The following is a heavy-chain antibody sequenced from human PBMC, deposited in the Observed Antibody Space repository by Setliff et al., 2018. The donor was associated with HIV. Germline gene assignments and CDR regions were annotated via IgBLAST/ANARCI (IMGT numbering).Heavy chain of an antibody. CDR3: VRLTADRTNYYYYMDV. Sequence: ASVKVSCKASGYTFTSYDINWVRQATGQGLEWMGWIDSNNCNRNFAQKFRGRVTMTTDISTNTAYMEVRSLSFDDTAVYYCVRLTADRTNYYYYMDVWGKGTTVTVSS. D-gene: IGHD2-8*01. J-gene: IGHJ6*03. CDR2: IDSNNCNR. CDR1: GYTFTSYD. V-gene: IGHV1-18*01.